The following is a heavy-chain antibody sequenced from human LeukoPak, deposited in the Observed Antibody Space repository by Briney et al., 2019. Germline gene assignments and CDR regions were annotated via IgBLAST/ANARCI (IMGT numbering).Heavy chain of an antibody. CDR2: ISRSGSTK. D-gene: IGHD2-15*01. Sequence: GGTLRLSCAASGFTFSSYGMSWVRQAPGKGLEWVSSISRSGSTKYYADSVKGRFTISRDNAKNSLFLQMNSLRAEDTAVYYCARVLRYCSGGNCYSGGLGYMDVWGKGTTVTISS. V-gene: IGHV3-48*04. CDR3: ARVLRYCSGGNCYSGGLGYMDV. CDR1: GFTFSSYG. J-gene: IGHJ6*03.